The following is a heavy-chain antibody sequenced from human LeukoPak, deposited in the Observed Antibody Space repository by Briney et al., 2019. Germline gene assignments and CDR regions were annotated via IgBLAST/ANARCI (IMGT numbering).Heavy chain of an antibody. CDR3: ARSGIVGATLFLGLDY. Sequence: ASVKVSCKASGYTFTGYYMHWVRQAPGQRLEWMGWINAGNGNTKYSQEFQGRVTITRDTSASTAYMELSSLRSEDMAVYYCARSGIVGATLFLGLDYWGQGTLVTVSS. CDR2: INAGNGNT. CDR1: GYTFTGYY. D-gene: IGHD1-26*01. J-gene: IGHJ4*02. V-gene: IGHV1-3*03.